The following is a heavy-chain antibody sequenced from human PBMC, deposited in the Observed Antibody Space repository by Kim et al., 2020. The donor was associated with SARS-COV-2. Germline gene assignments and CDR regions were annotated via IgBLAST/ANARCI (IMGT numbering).Heavy chain of an antibody. CDR1: GFTFSSYS. D-gene: IGHD6-6*01. Sequence: GGSLRLSCATSGFTFSSYSMNWVRQAPGKGLDWVSSISSSGSYIYYSDSVKGRFTISRDSAKNSVYLQMSNLRVEDTGVYYSARGAAARDFYGMDVWG. CDR2: ISSSGSYI. J-gene: IGHJ6*02. V-gene: IGHV3-21*01. CDR3: ARGAAARDFYGMDV.